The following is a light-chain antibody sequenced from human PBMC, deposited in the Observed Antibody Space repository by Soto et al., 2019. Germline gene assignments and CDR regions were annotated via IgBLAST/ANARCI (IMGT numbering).Light chain of an antibody. Sequence: IQMTQSPSSLSGSVGDIFTIKCRASQVISTSLAWYQVKPGKAPKLLIYAASTLESGVPSRFSATVSGTEFSLTITSPQPEDFATYYCQQLFDSPITFGQGTRLEIK. J-gene: IGKJ5*01. V-gene: IGKV1-9*01. CDR1: QVISTS. CDR3: QQLFDSPIT. CDR2: AAS.